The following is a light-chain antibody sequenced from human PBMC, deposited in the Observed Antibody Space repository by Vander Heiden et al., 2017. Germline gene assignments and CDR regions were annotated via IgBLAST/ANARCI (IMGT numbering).Light chain of an antibody. V-gene: IGLV1-40*01. CDR3: QSYDSSLSVV. CDR2: GNT. Sequence: QSVLTQPHSVSGAPGQRILISCTGRSSNIGAGYGVHWYQQLPGTAPKLLIYGNTNRPSGVPDRFSGSKSGTSASLAITGLQAEDEADYYCQSYDSSLSVVFGGGTKLTVL. J-gene: IGLJ2*01. CDR1: SSNIGAGYG.